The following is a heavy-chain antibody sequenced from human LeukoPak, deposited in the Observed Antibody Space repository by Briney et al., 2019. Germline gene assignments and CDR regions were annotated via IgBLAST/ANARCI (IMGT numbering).Heavy chain of an antibody. D-gene: IGHD4-17*01. V-gene: IGHV1-69*04. Sequence: SVKVSCKASGGTFSSYAISWVRQAPAQGLEWMGRIIPIFGIANYAQKFQGRVTITADKSTSTAYMELSSLRSEDTAVYYCARDSDYGDYVGYWGQGTLVTVSS. CDR1: GGTFSSYA. CDR2: IIPIFGIA. CDR3: ARDSDYGDYVGY. J-gene: IGHJ4*02.